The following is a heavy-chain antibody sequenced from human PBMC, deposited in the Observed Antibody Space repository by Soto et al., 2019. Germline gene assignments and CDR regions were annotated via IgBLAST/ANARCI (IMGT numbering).Heavy chain of an antibody. V-gene: IGHV6-1*01. CDR2: TYYRTKWYN. CDR1: GDTVSSNSAL. CDR3: ARVVGAPTSDYMDV. J-gene: IGHJ6*03. D-gene: IGHD1-26*01. Sequence: PSQTFSLTCPISGDTVSSNSALWDWISQSPSRGLEWVGRTYYRTKWYNDYAVSVKSRITINPDTSRNQFSLQLNSVTPKYTAVYYCARVVGAPTSDYMDVWGEGTTVTV.